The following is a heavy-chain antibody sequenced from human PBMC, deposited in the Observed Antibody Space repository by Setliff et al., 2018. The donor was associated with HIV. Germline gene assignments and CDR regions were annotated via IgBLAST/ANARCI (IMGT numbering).Heavy chain of an antibody. J-gene: IGHJ4*02. CDR3: ATSPAGEILGSRPFYFDY. CDR2: IYYSGST. V-gene: IGHV4-31*03. Sequence: NPSETLSLTCTVSGDSINSGNYYWSWIRQHPGKGLEWIGYIYYSGSTYYGPSLKSRVTISEDTSKNQFSLKMRSVTAADTAVYYCATSPAGEILGSRPFYFDYWGQGTLVTVSS. CDR1: GDSINSGNYY. D-gene: IGHD3-10*01.